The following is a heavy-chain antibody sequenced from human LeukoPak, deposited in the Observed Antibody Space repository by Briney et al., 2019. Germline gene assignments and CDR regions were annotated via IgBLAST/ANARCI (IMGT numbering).Heavy chain of an antibody. CDR2: IKADGSGK. CDR1: GFTFSDYL. J-gene: IGHJ4*02. Sequence: PGGSLRLSCAASGFTFSDYLMTWVRQAPGKGLEWVADIKADGSGKYYVDSVKGRFTILRDNAKNSLYLQMNSLRAEDAAVYYCARDPDVVVTAISDYWGQGTLVTVSS. CDR3: ARDPDVVVTAISDY. D-gene: IGHD2-21*02. V-gene: IGHV3-7*01.